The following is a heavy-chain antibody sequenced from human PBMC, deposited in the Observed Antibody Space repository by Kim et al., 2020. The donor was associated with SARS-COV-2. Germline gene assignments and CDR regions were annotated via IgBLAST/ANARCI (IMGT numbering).Heavy chain of an antibody. Sequence: GGSLRLSCAASGFTFSSYGMHWVRQAPGKGLEWVAVIWYDGSNKYYADSVKGRFTISRDNSKNTLYLQMNSLRAEDTAVYYCARGLTAFFGELPFGYYGMDVWGQGTTVTVSS. CDR3: ARGLTAFFGELPFGYYGMDV. J-gene: IGHJ6*02. D-gene: IGHD3-10*01. CDR1: GFTFSSYG. V-gene: IGHV3-33*01. CDR2: IWYDGSNK.